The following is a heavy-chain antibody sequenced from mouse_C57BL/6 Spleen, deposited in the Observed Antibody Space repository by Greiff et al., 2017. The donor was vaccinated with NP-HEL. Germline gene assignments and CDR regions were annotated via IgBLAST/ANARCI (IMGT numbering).Heavy chain of an antibody. V-gene: IGHV1-50*01. Sequence: QVQLQQSGAELVKPGASVKLSCKASGYTFTSYWMQWVKQRPGQGLEWIGEIDPSDSYTNYNQKFKDKATLTVDTSSSTAYMQLSSLTSEDSAVYYCAKVYDFYAMDYWGQGTSVTVSS. CDR2: IDPSDSYT. D-gene: IGHD2-3*01. CDR1: GYTFTSYW. CDR3: AKVYDFYAMDY. J-gene: IGHJ4*01.